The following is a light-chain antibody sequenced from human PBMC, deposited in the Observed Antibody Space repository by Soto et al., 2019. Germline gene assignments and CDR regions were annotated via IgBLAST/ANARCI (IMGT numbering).Light chain of an antibody. CDR1: QSLSSN. CDR3: QQYNNWPRT. V-gene: IGKV3-15*01. CDR2: GAS. Sequence: EIVMTQSPATLSVSPGERATLSCRASQSLSSNLAWYQQKPGQAPRLLIYGASTRATGIPARFSGSGSGTEFTLTISSLQSEDFEVYYCQQYNNWPRTFGQGTKVEIK. J-gene: IGKJ1*01.